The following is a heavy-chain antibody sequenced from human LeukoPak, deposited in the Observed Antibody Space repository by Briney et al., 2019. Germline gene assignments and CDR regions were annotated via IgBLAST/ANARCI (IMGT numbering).Heavy chain of an antibody. Sequence: ASVKVSCKVSGYTLTELSMHWVRQAPGKGLEWMGGFDPEDGETIYAQKFQGRVTMTEDTSTDTAYMELRSLRSEDTAVYYCATGGYYDILTGYYTRLGLDPWGQGTLVTVSS. J-gene: IGHJ5*02. CDR2: FDPEDGET. D-gene: IGHD3-9*01. V-gene: IGHV1-24*01. CDR1: GYTLTELS. CDR3: ATGGYYDILTGYYTRLGLDP.